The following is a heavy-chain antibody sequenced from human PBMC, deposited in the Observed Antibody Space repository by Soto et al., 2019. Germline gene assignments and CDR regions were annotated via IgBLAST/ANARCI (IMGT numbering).Heavy chain of an antibody. CDR2: ISSSSTTI. CDR3: AGVCHFCSGGSCYSPDAFDI. V-gene: IGHV3-48*02. CDR1: GFTFNSYS. D-gene: IGHD2-15*01. J-gene: IGHJ3*02. Sequence: GGSLRLSCAASGFTFNSYSMNWVRQAPGKGLEWVSYISSSSTTIDYADTVKGRFTITRDNAENSLYLQMNSLSDEDTVRYYCAGVCHFCSGGSCYSPDAFDIWGQGTMVTVSS.